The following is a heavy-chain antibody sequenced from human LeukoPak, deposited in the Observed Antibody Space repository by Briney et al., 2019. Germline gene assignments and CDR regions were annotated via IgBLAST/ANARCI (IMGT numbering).Heavy chain of an antibody. V-gene: IGHV3-30*18. CDR3: AKGSYYDSSGSFYFDY. CDR1: GFTFSSYG. Sequence: PGRSLRLSCAASGFTFSSYGMHWVRQAPGKGLEWVALISYDGSNEYYADSVRGRFTISRDNSKNTLYVQVNSLGTEDTAAYYCAKGSYYDSSGSFYFDYWGQGTLVTVSS. D-gene: IGHD3-22*01. CDR2: ISYDGSNE. J-gene: IGHJ4*02.